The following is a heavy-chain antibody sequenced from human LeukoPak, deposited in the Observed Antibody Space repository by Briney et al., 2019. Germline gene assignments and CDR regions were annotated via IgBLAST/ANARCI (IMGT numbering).Heavy chain of an antibody. J-gene: IGHJ6*03. CDR2: IYSSGRT. Sequence: PSETLSLTCTVSGGSISSYYWSWIRQPAGKGLEWIGRIYSSGRTNYNSSLESRVTISVDKSKNQLSLKLSSVTAADTAVYYCARDGWTRSGYYYYYMDVWGKGTTVIVSS. CDR3: ARDGWTRSGYYYYYMDV. D-gene: IGHD3/OR15-3a*01. CDR1: GGSISSYY. V-gene: IGHV4-4*07.